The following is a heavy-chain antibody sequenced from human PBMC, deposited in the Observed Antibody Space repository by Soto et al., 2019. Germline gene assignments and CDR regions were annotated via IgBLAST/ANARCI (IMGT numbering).Heavy chain of an antibody. CDR3: ARARVYYGSGSYMDV. V-gene: IGHV4-30-4*01. J-gene: IGHJ6*02. Sequence: QVQLQESGPGLVKPSQTLSLTCTVSGGSISSGDYYWSWIRQPPGKGLEWIGYIYYSGSTYYNPSLKSRVTISVDTSKNQFSLKLSSVTAADTAVYYCARARVYYGSGSYMDVWGQGTTVTVSS. CDR2: IYYSGST. D-gene: IGHD3-10*01. CDR1: GGSISSGDYY.